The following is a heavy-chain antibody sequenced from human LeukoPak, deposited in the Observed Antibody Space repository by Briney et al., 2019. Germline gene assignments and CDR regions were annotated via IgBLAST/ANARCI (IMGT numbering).Heavy chain of an antibody. CDR1: GGSISSYY. V-gene: IGHV4-59*08. Sequence: SETLSLTCTVSGGSISSYYWSWIRQPPGKGLEWIGYIYYSGSTNYNPSLKSRVTISVDTPKNQFSLKLSSVTAADTAVYYCARSTYSSQDYWGQGTLVAVSS. CDR2: IYYSGST. D-gene: IGHD6-13*01. J-gene: IGHJ4*02. CDR3: ARSTYSSQDY.